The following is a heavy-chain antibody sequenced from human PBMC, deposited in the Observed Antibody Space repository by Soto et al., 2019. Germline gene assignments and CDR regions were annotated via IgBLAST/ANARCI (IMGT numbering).Heavy chain of an antibody. V-gene: IGHV4-31*03. J-gene: IGHJ5*02. CDR3: ARVPYDILTGYSP. CDR2: IYYSGST. CDR1: GGSISSGGYY. Sequence: SETLSLTCTVSGGSISSGGYYWSWIRQHPGKGLEWIGYIYYSGSTYYNPSLKSRVTISVDTSKNQFSLKLSSVTAADTAVYYCARVPYDILTGYSPWGQGTLVTVSS. D-gene: IGHD3-9*01.